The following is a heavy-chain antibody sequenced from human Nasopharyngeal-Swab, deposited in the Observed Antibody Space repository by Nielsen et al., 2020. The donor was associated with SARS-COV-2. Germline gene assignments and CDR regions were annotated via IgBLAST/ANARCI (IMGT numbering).Heavy chain of an antibody. D-gene: IGHD3-10*01. CDR2: IIPIFGTA. J-gene: IGHJ3*02. V-gene: IGHV1-69*13. CDR3: AREQRITMVRGGSGAFDI. CDR1: GYTFTSYG. Sequence: SVKVSCKASGYTFTSYGISWVRQAPGQGLEWMGGIIPIFGTANYAQKFQGRVTITADESTSTAYMELSSLRSEDTAVYYCAREQRITMVRGGSGAFDIWGQGTMVTVSS.